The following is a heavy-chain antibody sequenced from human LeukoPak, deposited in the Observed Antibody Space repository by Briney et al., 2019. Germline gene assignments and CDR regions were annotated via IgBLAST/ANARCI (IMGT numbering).Heavy chain of an antibody. CDR1: GFPFSNHA. V-gene: IGHV3-23*01. D-gene: IGHD2-21*02. J-gene: IGHJ5*02. Sequence: GGSLRLSCAASGFPFSNHAMSWVRQPPGKGLEWVSAISNGTAYYADSVRGRCTISRDDSKNMVYLQMNSMRVEDTARYYCVREAGYCASVCLKSNWFDPWGQGTLVTVSS. CDR3: VREAGYCASVCLKSNWFDP. CDR2: ISNGTA.